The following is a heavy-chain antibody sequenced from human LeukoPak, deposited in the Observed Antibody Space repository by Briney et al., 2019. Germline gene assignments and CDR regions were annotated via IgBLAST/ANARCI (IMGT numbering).Heavy chain of an antibody. Sequence: EPSETLSLTCAVYGGSFSGYYWSWIRQPPGKGLEGIGEINHSGSTYYNPSLKSRVTISVDTSKNQFSLKLSSVPAADTAVYYCARGYCSGGSCYSYYYYNYMDVWGKGTTVTVSS. J-gene: IGHJ6*03. D-gene: IGHD2-15*01. CDR3: ARGYCSGGSCYSYYYYNYMDV. CDR1: GGSFSGYY. V-gene: IGHV4-34*01. CDR2: INHSGST.